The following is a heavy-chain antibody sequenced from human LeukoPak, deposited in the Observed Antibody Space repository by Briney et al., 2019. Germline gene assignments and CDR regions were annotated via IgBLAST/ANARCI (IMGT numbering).Heavy chain of an antibody. D-gene: IGHD2-15*01. V-gene: IGHV1-18*01. Sequence: ASVKVSCEASGYTFTSYGISWVRQAPGQGLEWMGWISAYNGNTNYAQKLQGRVTMTTDTSTSTAYMELRSLRSDDTAVYYCARDVGYCSGGSCYSAFDIWGQGTMVTVSS. CDR2: ISAYNGNT. CDR3: ARDVGYCSGGSCYSAFDI. J-gene: IGHJ3*02. CDR1: GYTFTSYG.